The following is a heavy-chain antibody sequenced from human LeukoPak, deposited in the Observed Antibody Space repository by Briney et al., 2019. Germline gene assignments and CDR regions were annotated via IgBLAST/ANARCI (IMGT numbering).Heavy chain of an antibody. CDR2: ISDIGSI. CDR1: GGSISSYY. D-gene: IGHD3-3*01. J-gene: IGHJ3*02. V-gene: IGHV4-59*01. CDR3: ARGVPRYYDFWSGYYAADLDAFDI. Sequence: SETLSLTCTVSGGSISSYYWSWIRQPPGKGLEWIAYISDIGSINYNPSLKSRVTISLDTSKNQFSLKLSSVTAADTAVYYCARGVPRYYDFWSGYYAADLDAFDIWGQGTMVTVSS.